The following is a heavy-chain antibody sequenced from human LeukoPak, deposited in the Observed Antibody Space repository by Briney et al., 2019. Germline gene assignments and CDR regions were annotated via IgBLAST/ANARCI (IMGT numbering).Heavy chain of an antibody. D-gene: IGHD2-2*01. CDR3: ASFCSSTSCYHDGAFDI. CDR2: INPNSGGT. Sequence: ASVKVSCKASGYTFTGYYMHWVRQAPGQGLEWMGWINPNSGGTNYAQKFQGSVTMTRDTSVSTAYMELSRLRSDDTAVYYCASFCSSTSCYHDGAFDIWGQGTMVTVSS. CDR1: GYTFTGYY. V-gene: IGHV1-2*02. J-gene: IGHJ3*02.